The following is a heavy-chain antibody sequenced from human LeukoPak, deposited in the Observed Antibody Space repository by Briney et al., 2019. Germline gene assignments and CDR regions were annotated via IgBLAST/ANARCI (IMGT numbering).Heavy chain of an antibody. CDR1: GFTFDDYA. V-gene: IGHV3-43D*03. D-gene: IGHD6-19*01. J-gene: IGHJ4*02. CDR2: IPREGDT. CDR3: ASSSGFFKY. Sequence: GGSLRLSCVVSGFTFDDYAMHWVRQAPGKGLEWVSLIPREGDTYYADSVKGRFTISRDSSKNSLYLQMNSLRAEDTALYYCASSSGFFKYWGQGTLVTVSS.